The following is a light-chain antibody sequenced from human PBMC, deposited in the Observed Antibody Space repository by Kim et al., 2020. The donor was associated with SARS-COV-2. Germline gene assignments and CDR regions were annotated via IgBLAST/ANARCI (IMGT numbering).Light chain of an antibody. Sequence: DIQMTQSPSSLSASVGDRVTITCQASQDITNYLNWYQQKPGKAPKLLIYDASNLETGVPSRFIGSGSGTDFTFTISSLQPEDIATYYCQQYDNLPLTFGGGTKGDIK. CDR3: QQYDNLPLT. J-gene: IGKJ4*01. V-gene: IGKV1-33*01. CDR1: QDITNY. CDR2: DAS.